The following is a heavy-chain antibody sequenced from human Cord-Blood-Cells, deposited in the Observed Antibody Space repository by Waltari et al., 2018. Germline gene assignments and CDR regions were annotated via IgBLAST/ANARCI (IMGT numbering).Heavy chain of an antibody. J-gene: IGHJ5*02. V-gene: IGHV1-8*03. CDR3: ARGRPGSYYGYNWFDP. CDR1: GYTFTSYD. Sequence: QVQLVQSGAEVKKPGASVKVSCKASGYTFTSYDINWVRQATGQGLEWMGWMNPNSGNTGYAQKFHGRVTITRNTSISTAYMELSSLRSEDTAVYYCARGRPGSYYGYNWFDPWGQGTLVTVSS. CDR2: MNPNSGNT. D-gene: IGHD1-26*01.